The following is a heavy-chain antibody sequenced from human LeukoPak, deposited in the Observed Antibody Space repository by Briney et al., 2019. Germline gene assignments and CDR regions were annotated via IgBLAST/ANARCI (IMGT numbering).Heavy chain of an antibody. CDR1: GFTFSSYS. CDR3: ARDLGYYYDSSGYYDY. Sequence: GGSLRLSCEASGFTFSSYSMNWVRQAPGKGLEWISYISTSTTTIYYANSVKGRFTISRDNAKKSLYLQMNSLRAEDTAVYYCARDLGYYYDSSGYYDYWGQGTLVTVSS. D-gene: IGHD3-22*01. V-gene: IGHV3-48*01. J-gene: IGHJ4*02. CDR2: ISTSTTTI.